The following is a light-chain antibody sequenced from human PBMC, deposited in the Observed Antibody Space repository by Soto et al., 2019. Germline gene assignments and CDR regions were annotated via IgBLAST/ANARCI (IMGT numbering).Light chain of an antibody. CDR1: KSISRC. CDR2: DVS. CDR3: QESHSTPYI. Sequence: DIQMTQSPSSLSASVGDRATITCRASKSISRCLNWYQQKPRKAPRLLVYDVSTLQSGVPSRFSGGGSGTDFTLTISSLQPDDFATYYCQESHSTPYIFGQGTKLEIK. V-gene: IGKV1-39*01. J-gene: IGKJ2*01.